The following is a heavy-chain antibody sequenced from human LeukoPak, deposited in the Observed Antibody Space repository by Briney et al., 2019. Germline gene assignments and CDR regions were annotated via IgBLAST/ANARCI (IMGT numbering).Heavy chain of an antibody. CDR3: ARDLGYYYDSSGYYYPDY. V-gene: IGHV1-2*02. CDR1: GYTFTGYY. CDR2: INPNSGGT. D-gene: IGHD3-22*01. Sequence: ASVKVSCKASGYTFTGYYIHWVRQASGQGLEWMGWINPNSGGTNYAQKFQGRVTMTRDTSISTVYMELSSLRSEDTAVYYCARDLGYYYDSSGYYYPDYWGQGTLVTVSS. J-gene: IGHJ4*02.